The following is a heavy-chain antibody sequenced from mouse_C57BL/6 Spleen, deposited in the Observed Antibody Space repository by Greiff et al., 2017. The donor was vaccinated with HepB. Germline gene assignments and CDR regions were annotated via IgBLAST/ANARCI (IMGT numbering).Heavy chain of an antibody. CDR3: ARDYYGSSYDY. CDR1: GYTFTSYW. D-gene: IGHD1-1*01. V-gene: IGHV1-72*01. CDR2: IAPNSGGT. J-gene: IGHJ2*01. Sequence: QVQLQQPGAELVKPGASVKLSCKASGYTFTSYWMLWVKQRPGRGLEWIGRIAPNSGGTKYNEKFKSKATLTVDKPSSTAYMQLSSLTSEDSAVYYCARDYYGSSYDYWGQGTTLTVSS.